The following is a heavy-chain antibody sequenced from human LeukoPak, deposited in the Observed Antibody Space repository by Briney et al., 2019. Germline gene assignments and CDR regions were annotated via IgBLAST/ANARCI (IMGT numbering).Heavy chain of an antibody. CDR1: GFTFSSYW. CDR3: AREGTYHYGSGSYWSPNYYYYYMDV. Sequence: PGGSLRLSCAASGFTFSSYWMSWVRQAPGKGLEWVANIKQDGSEKYYVDSVKGRFTISRDNAKNSLYLQMNSLRAEDTAVYYCAREGTYHYGSGSYWSPNYYYYYMDVWGKGTTVTISS. J-gene: IGHJ6*03. D-gene: IGHD3-10*01. V-gene: IGHV3-7*04. CDR2: IKQDGSEK.